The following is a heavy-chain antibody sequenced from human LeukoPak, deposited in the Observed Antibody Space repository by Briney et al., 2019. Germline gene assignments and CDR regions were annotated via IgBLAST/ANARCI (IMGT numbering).Heavy chain of an antibody. CDR3: ARERYYSDISAFYFDY. CDR1: GGSVSSGSYY. Sequence: SETLSLTCTVSGGSVSSGSYYWSWIRQPPGKGLEWIGYIYYSGSINSYPSLKSRVTISIDTSKNQFSLKLSSVTAADTAVYYCARERYYSDISAFYFDYWGQGTLVTVSS. V-gene: IGHV4-61*01. CDR2: IYYSGSI. D-gene: IGHD3-22*01. J-gene: IGHJ4*02.